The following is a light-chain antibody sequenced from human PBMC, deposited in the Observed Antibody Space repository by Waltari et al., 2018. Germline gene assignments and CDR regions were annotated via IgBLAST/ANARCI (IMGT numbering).Light chain of an antibody. CDR1: QGISSS. J-gene: IGKJ4*01. Sequence: IQLTQSPSSLSASVGDRVTLTCRASQGISSSLAWYHPKPGKAPKLLIYAASALQSGVPSRFSGSGSGTDFTLTISSLQPEDFATYYCQQLNSYPLTFGGGTKVEIK. CDR3: QQLNSYPLT. CDR2: AAS. V-gene: IGKV1-9*01.